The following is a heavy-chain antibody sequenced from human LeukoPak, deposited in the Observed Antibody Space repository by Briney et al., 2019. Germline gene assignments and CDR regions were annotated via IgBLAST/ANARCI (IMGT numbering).Heavy chain of an antibody. D-gene: IGHD3-16*01. CDR2: IYHSGST. CDR3: VRSLRAAFDI. Sequence: PSETLSLTCAVSGGSISSGGYSWSWIRQPPGKGLEWIGYIYHSGSTYYNPSLKSRVTISVDRPKNQFSLKLSSVTTADTAVYYCVRSLRAAFDIWGQGTMVTVSS. J-gene: IGHJ3*02. CDR1: GGSISSGGYS. V-gene: IGHV4-30-2*01.